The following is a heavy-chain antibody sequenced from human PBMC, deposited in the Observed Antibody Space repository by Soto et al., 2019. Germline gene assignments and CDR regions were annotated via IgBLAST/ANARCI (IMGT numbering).Heavy chain of an antibody. CDR1: GGTLSNFA. V-gene: IGHV1-69*04. CDR2: IIPIPDVS. Sequence: QVQLVQSGAEVKRPGSSVKVSCKVSGGTLSNFAINWVRQAPGQGLEWMGGIIPIPDVSNYATKVQGRVKISADASIGSDYMLLDSLRFEDTALYYCVIFADTTCEGAFAVWGQGTVVIVSS. D-gene: IGHD3-3*01. J-gene: IGHJ3*01. CDR3: VIFADTTCEGAFAV.